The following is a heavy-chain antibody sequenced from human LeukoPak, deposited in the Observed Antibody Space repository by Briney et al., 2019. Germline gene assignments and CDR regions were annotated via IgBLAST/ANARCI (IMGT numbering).Heavy chain of an antibody. V-gene: IGHV1-2*02. Sequence: EASVTVSCKPSGYTFTGYYIHWVRQAPGQGLEWMGWINPNSGGTNYAQNFQGRVAMTRDISISTAYMEVSSLISDDTAVYYCARGDPFDYWGQGTLVTVSS. J-gene: IGHJ4*02. CDR1: GYTFTGYY. CDR3: ARGDPFDY. CDR2: INPNSGGT.